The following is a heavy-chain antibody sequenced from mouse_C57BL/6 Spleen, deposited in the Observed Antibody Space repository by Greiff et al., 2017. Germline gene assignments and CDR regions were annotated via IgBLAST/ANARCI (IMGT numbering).Heavy chain of an antibody. J-gene: IGHJ2*01. D-gene: IGHD1-1*02. CDR2: IDPETGGT. V-gene: IGHV1-15*01. CDR3: TRKRTMLDY. CDR1: GYTFTDYE. Sequence: VKLMESGAELVRPGASVTLSCKASGYTFTDYEMHWVKQTPVHGLEWIGAIDPETGGTAYNQKFKGKAILTADKSSSTAYMELRSLTSEDSAVYYCTRKRTMLDYWGQGTPLTVSS.